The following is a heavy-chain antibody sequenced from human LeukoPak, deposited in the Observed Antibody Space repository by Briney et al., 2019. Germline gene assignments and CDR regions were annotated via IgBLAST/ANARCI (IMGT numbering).Heavy chain of an antibody. CDR3: ARGGYGDYV. J-gene: IGHJ4*02. D-gene: IGHD4-17*01. CDR1: GGSISSYY. CDR2: IYYSGST. Sequence: PSETLSLTCTVSGGSISSYYWSWIRQPPGKGLEWIGYIYYSGSTNYNPSLKSRVTISVDTSKNQFSLKLSSVTAADTAVYYCARGGYGDYVWGQGTLVTVSS. V-gene: IGHV4-59*01.